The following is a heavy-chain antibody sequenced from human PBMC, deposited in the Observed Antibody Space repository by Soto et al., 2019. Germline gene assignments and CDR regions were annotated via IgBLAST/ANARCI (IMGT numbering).Heavy chain of an antibody. Sequence: SETLSLTCVVSGGSIRSSSYYWGWIRQSPGKGLEWIGSFLYRGNTYYNPSLKSRVTISLDTSENQFSLKLHSVTAADTAVYYCQTSSWKPGLIDYWGQGALVTVSS. CDR3: QTSSWKPGLIDY. V-gene: IGHV4-39*01. J-gene: IGHJ4*02. D-gene: IGHD6-13*01. CDR1: GGSIRSSSYY. CDR2: FLYRGNT.